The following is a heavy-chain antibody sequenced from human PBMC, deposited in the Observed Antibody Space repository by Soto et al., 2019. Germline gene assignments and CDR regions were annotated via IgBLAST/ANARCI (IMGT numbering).Heavy chain of an antibody. CDR1: GFTFTTYG. CDR3: AKERMGYYYGPDV. V-gene: IGHV3-30*18. CDR2: ISSDGSKN. D-gene: IGHD6-13*01. J-gene: IGHJ6*02. Sequence: QVQLVESGGGVVQPGRSLRLSCAASGFTFTTYGIHWVRQAPGKGLEWVAVISSDGSKNYFADSVRGRFTISRDNSKNTVYLQINNVRAEDTAVYYCAKERMGYYYGPDVWGQGTTVVVSS.